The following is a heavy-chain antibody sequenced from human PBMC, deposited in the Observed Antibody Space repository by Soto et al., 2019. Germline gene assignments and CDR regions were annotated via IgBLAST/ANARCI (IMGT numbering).Heavy chain of an antibody. CDR2: VSQDGTA. CDR3: AKDMRPDGGWDFDY. CDR1: GFTFSTYT. D-gene: IGHD6-19*01. V-gene: IGHV3-23*01. Sequence: VQLLESGGGLAQPGGSLRLSCAASGFTFSTYTMAWVRQAPGRGPEWVAGVSQDGTAHYADSVKGRFTISRDNSRDTVYLQMIALRGEDTAVYYCAKDMRPDGGWDFDYWGQGTLVTGSS. J-gene: IGHJ4*02.